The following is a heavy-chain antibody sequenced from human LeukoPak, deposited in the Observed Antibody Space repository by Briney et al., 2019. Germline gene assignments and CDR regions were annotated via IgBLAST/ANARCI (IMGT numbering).Heavy chain of an antibody. CDR1: GFTFSDYT. V-gene: IGHV3-21*01. CDR3: ARDRSGNSDSSGYYPDAFNI. D-gene: IGHD3-22*01. J-gene: IGHJ3*02. CDR2: ISSGTSYI. Sequence: GGSLRLSCAASGFTFSDYTMNWVRQAPGKGLEWVSSISSGTSYIYYADSVKGRFTISRDNAKNSLALQMNSLRAEDTAMYYCARDRSGNSDSSGYYPDAFNIWGQGTMVTVSS.